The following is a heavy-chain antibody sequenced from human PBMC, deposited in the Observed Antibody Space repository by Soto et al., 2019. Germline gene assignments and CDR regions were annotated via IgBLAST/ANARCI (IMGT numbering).Heavy chain of an antibody. J-gene: IGHJ4*02. Sequence: QVQLKESGPGLVKPSQTLSLTCTVSGGSISSGGYFWSWVRQHPGKGLEWIGNVYYSGRTYYNPSLKSRVTISADTSKNQFSLKLSSVTAADTAVYYCARFAREENPKVGSWYYFDYWGQGTRVTVSS. CDR1: GGSISSGGYF. V-gene: IGHV4-31*03. CDR3: ARFAREENPKVGSWYYFDY. CDR2: VYYSGRT. D-gene: IGHD6-13*01.